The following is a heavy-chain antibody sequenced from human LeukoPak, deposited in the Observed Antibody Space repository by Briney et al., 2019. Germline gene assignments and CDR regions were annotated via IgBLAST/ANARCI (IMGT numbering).Heavy chain of an antibody. CDR3: AKKGTSWSPLFDP. CDR1: GFTFSKSD. CDR2: ISASGATT. J-gene: IGHJ5*02. Sequence: GGSLRLSCAASGFTFSKSDMIWVRQAPGKGLEWVSIISASGATTFYADSVRGRFTISRDNSENTLYLELNSLRDEDTAMYHCAKKGTSWSPLFDPWGQGILVTVSS. D-gene: IGHD6-13*01. V-gene: IGHV3-23*01.